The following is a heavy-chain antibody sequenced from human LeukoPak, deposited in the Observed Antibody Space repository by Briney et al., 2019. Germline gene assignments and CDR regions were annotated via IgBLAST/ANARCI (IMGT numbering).Heavy chain of an antibody. CDR3: AREYYYDSSGYGSFGY. Sequence: GGSLRLSCAASAFTFSSYWMSWVRQAPGKGLEWVANIKQDGSEKYYVDSVKGRFTISRDNAKNSLYLQMNSLRAEDTAVYYCAREYYYDSSGYGSFGYWGQGTLVTVSS. CDR2: IKQDGSEK. D-gene: IGHD3-22*01. J-gene: IGHJ4*02. CDR1: AFTFSSYW. V-gene: IGHV3-7*01.